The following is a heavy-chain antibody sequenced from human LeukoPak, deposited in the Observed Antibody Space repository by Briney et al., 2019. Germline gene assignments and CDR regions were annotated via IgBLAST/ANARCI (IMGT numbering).Heavy chain of an antibody. V-gene: IGHV3-53*01. CDR2: IYSGGST. Sequence: GGSLRLSCAASGLTVSSKDMSWVRQAPGKGLEWVSVIYSGGSTYYADSVKGRFTISRDNSKNTLYLQMNSHRAEDTAVYYCATLARYAFDIWGQGTMVTVSS. CDR1: GLTVSSKD. J-gene: IGHJ3*02. D-gene: IGHD5-12*01. CDR3: ATLARYAFDI.